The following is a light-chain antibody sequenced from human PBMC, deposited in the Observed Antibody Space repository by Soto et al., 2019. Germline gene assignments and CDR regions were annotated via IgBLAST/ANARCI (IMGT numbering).Light chain of an antibody. V-gene: IGKV3-20*01. CDR1: QSVSRSY. J-gene: IGKJ3*01. Sequence: EIVLTQSPGTLSLSPGERATLSCRATQSVSRSYLAWYQQKPGQAPRLLIYGASSRATGIPDRFSGSGSGTDFTLTISNLEHEDAAVYYCQQYDGSPPFTFGHGTKVDIK. CDR3: QQYDGSPPFT. CDR2: GAS.